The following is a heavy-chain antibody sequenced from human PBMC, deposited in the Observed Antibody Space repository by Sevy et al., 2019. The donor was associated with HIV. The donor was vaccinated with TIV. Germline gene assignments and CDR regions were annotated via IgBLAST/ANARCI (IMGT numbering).Heavy chain of an antibody. J-gene: IGHJ5*02. CDR2: IKESGIT. Sequence: SETLSLTCAVHDGSFSGYYWNWIRQLPGKGLEWIGEIKESGITYYNPSPKSRVTISADTSKKQFALKLNSVTAVESAVYSCARSPPVVVVPGAPSWFDPWGQGTLVTVSS. CDR1: DGSFSGYY. D-gene: IGHD2-2*01. CDR3: ARSPPVVVVPGAPSWFDP. V-gene: IGHV4-34*01.